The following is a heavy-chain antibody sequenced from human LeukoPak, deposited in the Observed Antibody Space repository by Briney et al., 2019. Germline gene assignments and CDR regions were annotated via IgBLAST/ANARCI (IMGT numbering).Heavy chain of an antibody. Sequence: ASVKVSFKASGYTFTSYYMHWVRQAPGQGRAWVGIINPRGDGTNYAQKFQGRVTMTRDTSTSTVYMELSSLRSEDTAVYFCARELRTGVGATDYWGQGTLVTVSS. V-gene: IGHV1-46*01. D-gene: IGHD1-26*01. CDR2: INPRGDGT. CDR1: GYTFTSYY. CDR3: ARELRTGVGATDY. J-gene: IGHJ4*02.